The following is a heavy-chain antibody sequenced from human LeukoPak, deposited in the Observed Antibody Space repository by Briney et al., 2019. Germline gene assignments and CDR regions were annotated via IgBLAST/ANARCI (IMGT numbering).Heavy chain of an antibody. CDR2: IYHSGST. Sequence: SETLSLACTVSGGSISSYYWGWIRQPPGKGLEWIGGIYHSGSTYYNPSLKSRVTISVDTSKNQFSLKLRSVTAADTAVYYCARDPDTVSPFDPWGQGTLVTVSS. CDR1: GGSISSYY. CDR3: ARDPDTVSPFDP. D-gene: IGHD2-2*02. V-gene: IGHV4-38-2*02. J-gene: IGHJ5*02.